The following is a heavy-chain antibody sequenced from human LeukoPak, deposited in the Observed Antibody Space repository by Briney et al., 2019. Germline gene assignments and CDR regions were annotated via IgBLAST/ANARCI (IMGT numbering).Heavy chain of an antibody. D-gene: IGHD5-12*01. CDR2: IIPILGIA. V-gene: IGHV1-69*04. CDR3: AGGGFLDSGYDPSQFDY. J-gene: IGHJ4*02. Sequence: GASVKVSCKASGGTFSSYAISWVRQAPGQGLEWMGRIIPILGIANYAQKFQGRVTITADKSTSTAYMELSSLRSEDTAVYYCAGGGFLDSGYDPSQFDYWGQGTLVTVSS. CDR1: GGTFSSYA.